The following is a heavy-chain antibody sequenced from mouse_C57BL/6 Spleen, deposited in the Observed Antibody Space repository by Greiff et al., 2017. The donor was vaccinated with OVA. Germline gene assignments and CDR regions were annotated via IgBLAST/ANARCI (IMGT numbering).Heavy chain of an antibody. V-gene: IGHV1-50*01. J-gene: IGHJ1*03. D-gene: IGHD1-1*01. CDR3: ARSDGSSYGYWYFDV. Sequence: VQLQQPGAELVKPGASVKLSCKASGYTFTSYWMQWVKQRPGQGLEWIGEIDPSDSYTNYNQKFKGKATLTVDTSSSTAYMQLSSLTSEDSAVYYCARSDGSSYGYWYFDVWGTGTTVTVSS. CDR1: GYTFTSYW. CDR2: IDPSDSYT.